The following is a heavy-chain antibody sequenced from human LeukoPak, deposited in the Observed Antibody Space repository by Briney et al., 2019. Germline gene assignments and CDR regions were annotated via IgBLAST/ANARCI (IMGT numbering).Heavy chain of an antibody. CDR3: VRDTIAVDGRGWFDP. CDR1: AFTFDDYG. D-gene: IGHD6-19*01. Sequence: PGGSLRLSCAASAFTFDDYGMSWVRQAPGKGLEWVSGINWNGGSTGYADSVKGRFIISRDNAKNSLYLQMNSLRAEDTAVYYCVRDTIAVDGRGWFDPWGQGSLVTVSS. V-gene: IGHV3-20*04. J-gene: IGHJ5*02. CDR2: INWNGGST.